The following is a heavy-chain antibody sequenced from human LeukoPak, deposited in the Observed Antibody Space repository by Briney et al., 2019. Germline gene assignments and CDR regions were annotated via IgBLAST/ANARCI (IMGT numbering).Heavy chain of an antibody. CDR1: GGSISSSSYY. D-gene: IGHD1-1*01. CDR2: IYYSGST. V-gene: IGHV4-39*01. J-gene: IGHJ4*02. CDR3: ALGARYTYPPHYFDY. Sequence: PSETLSLTCTVSGGSISSSSYYWGWIRQPPGTGLEWIGSIYYSGSTYYNPSLKSRVTISVDTSKNQFSLKLSSVTAADTAVYYCALGARYTYPPHYFDYWGQGTLVTVSS.